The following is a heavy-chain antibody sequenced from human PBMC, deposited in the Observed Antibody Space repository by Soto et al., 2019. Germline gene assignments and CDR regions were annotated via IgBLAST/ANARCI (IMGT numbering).Heavy chain of an antibody. CDR2: ISYDGSNK. CDR3: AREYSSSWYDYATNWFDP. J-gene: IGHJ5*02. V-gene: IGHV3-30-3*01. Sequence: PGGSLRLSCAASGFTFSSYAMHWVRQAPGKGLEWVAVISYDGSNKYYADSVKGRFTISRDNSKNTLYLQMNSLRAEDTAVYYCAREYSSSWYDYATNWFDPWGQGTLVTVSS. D-gene: IGHD6-13*01. CDR1: GFTFSSYA.